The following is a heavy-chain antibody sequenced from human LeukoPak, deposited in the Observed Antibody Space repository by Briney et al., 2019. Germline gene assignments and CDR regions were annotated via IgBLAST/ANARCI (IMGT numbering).Heavy chain of an antibody. V-gene: IGHV3-30-3*01. Sequence: GRSLRLSCAASGFTFSSYAMHWVRQAPGKGLEWVTVISYDGSNKYYADSVKGRFTISRDNSKNTLYLQMNSLRAEDTAVYYCARAAYGSGSYYFDCWGQGTLVTVSS. CDR2: ISYDGSNK. CDR1: GFTFSSYA. CDR3: ARAAYGSGSYYFDC. J-gene: IGHJ4*02. D-gene: IGHD3-10*01.